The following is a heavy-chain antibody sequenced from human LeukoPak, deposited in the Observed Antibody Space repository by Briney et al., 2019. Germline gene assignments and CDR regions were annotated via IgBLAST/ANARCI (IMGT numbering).Heavy chain of an antibody. J-gene: IGHJ4*02. Sequence: PSETLSLTCTVSGGSISSYYWSWIRQPPGKGLEWIGYIYYSGSTNYNPSLKSRVTISVDTSKNQFSLKLSSVTAADTAVYYCASRYCSSTSCYLDYWGQGTLVTASS. D-gene: IGHD2-2*01. CDR1: GGSISSYY. CDR2: IYYSGST. V-gene: IGHV4-59*08. CDR3: ASRYCSSTSCYLDY.